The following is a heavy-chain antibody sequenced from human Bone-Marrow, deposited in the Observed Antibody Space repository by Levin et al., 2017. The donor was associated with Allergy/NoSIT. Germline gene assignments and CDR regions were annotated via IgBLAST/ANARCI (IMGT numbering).Heavy chain of an antibody. D-gene: IGHD3-10*01. CDR3: ARGGAWFGELSSAFDY. V-gene: IGHV4-30-2*01. CDR2: IYHSGTT. Sequence: PGTGLEWIGYIYHSGTTYYNPSLKSRVTISVDTSKNQFSLSLSSVTAADTAVYYCARGGAWFGELSSAFDYWGQGTLVTVSS. J-gene: IGHJ4*02.